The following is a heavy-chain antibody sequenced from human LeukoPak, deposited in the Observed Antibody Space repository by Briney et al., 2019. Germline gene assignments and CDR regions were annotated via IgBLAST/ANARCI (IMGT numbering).Heavy chain of an antibody. CDR1: GGSISSYY. V-gene: IGHV4-4*07. Sequence: SETLSLTRTFSGGSISSYYWSWIRQPAGKGLEWIGRIHTSGRTNYNPPLKSRVTMSVDTSKNQFSLKLSSVTAADTAVYYCALAGIAAAGELDYWGQGTLVTVSS. CDR3: ALAGIAAAGELDY. J-gene: IGHJ4*02. CDR2: IHTSGRT. D-gene: IGHD6-13*01.